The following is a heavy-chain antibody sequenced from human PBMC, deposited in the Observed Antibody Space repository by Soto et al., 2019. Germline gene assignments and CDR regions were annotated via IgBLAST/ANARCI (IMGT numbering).Heavy chain of an antibody. J-gene: IGHJ4*02. CDR1: GGSISSGGYY. V-gene: IGHV4-31*03. CDR3: AREPSI. Sequence: QVQLQAAGPGLVKPLQTLSLTCTVSGGSISSGGYYWTSIRQHPGKDLEWIGYIYYRGSTYYNPSLQSRVTISVDTSKNHFSLKLSSVTAADTAVYYCAREPSIWGQGTLVTVSS. CDR2: IYYRGST.